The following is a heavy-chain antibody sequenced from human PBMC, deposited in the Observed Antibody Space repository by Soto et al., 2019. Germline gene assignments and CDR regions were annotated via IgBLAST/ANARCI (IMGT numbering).Heavy chain of an antibody. CDR3: ARLLSSLPAPDY. J-gene: IGHJ4*02. D-gene: IGHD2-21*01. CDR1: GFAFGDYG. V-gene: IGHV3-20*04. Sequence: PGGSLRLSCAGSGFAFGDYGLSWVRQAPGKGLEWVSSINKNGGTTRYADSVKDRFTISRDTAKNSLYLQMNSLTAEDTASYYCARLLSSLPAPDYWGQGTLVTVSA. CDR2: INKNGGTT.